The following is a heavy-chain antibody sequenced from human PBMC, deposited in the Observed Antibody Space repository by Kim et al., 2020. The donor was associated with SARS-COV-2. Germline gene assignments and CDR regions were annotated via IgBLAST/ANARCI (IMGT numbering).Heavy chain of an antibody. CDR2: ISAYNGNT. CDR1: GYTFTSYG. D-gene: IGHD1-26*01. Sequence: ASVKVSCKASGYTFTSYGISWVRQAPGQGLEWMGWISAYNGNTNYAQKLQGRVTMTTDTSTSTAYMELRSLRSDDTAVYYCARFGHGSYSGDYFDYWGQGTLVTVSS. CDR3: ARFGHGSYSGDYFDY. V-gene: IGHV1-18*01. J-gene: IGHJ4*02.